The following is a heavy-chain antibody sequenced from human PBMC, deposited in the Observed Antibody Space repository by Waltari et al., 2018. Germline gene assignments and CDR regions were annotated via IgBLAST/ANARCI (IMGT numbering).Heavy chain of an antibody. Sequence: QVQLQQWGAGLLKPSETLSLTCAVYGGSFSGYYWSWIRQPPGKGLEWIGEINHSGSTNYNPSLKSRVTISVDTSKNQFALRLSCGTAADTAVYYCAREGPGSGWYAYYFDDWGQGTLVTVSA. D-gene: IGHD6-19*01. CDR2: INHSGST. J-gene: IGHJ4*02. CDR1: GGSFSGYY. V-gene: IGHV4-34*01. CDR3: AREGPGSGWYAYYFDD.